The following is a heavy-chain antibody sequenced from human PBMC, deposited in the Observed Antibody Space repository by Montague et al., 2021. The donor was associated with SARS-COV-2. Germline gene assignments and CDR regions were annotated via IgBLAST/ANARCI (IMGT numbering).Heavy chain of an antibody. D-gene: IGHD5-12*01. CDR1: GGSISDHY. CDR3: ARGTGYDYYFDC. V-gene: IGHV4-59*11. Sequence: SETLSLTCSVSGGSISDHYWNWIRQPPGKGLEWIGYIYYNTGNTNYNPXPQNRVTISLDTSKNQFSLNLRSVTAADTALYFCARGTGYDYYFDCWGLGTLVTVSS. CDR2: IYYNTGNT. J-gene: IGHJ4*02.